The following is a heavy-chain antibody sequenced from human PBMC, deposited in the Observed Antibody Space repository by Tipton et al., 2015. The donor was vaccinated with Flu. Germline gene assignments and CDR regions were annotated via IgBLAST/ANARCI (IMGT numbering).Heavy chain of an antibody. D-gene: IGHD2/OR15-2a*01. CDR2: IYYSGST. Sequence: LSCTVSGGSISSSSYYWGWIRQPPGKGLEWIGSIYYSGSTYYNPSLKSRVTISVDTSKNQFSLKLSSVTAADTAVYYCARVATLDVPFDPWGQGTLVTVSS. V-gene: IGHV4-39*07. CDR3: ARVATLDVPFDP. CDR1: GGSISSSSYY. J-gene: IGHJ5*02.